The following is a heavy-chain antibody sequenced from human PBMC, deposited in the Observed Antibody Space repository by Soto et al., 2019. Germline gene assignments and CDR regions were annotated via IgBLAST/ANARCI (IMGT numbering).Heavy chain of an antibody. J-gene: IGHJ5*02. CDR3: ARERANRLDP. V-gene: IGHV1-8*02. CDR2: MNPNSGNT. CDR1: RYTFTTYY. Sequence: GASAKVSCKASRYTFTTYYINWVRQATGQGLEWMGWMNPNSGNTGYAQKFQGRVTMTRNTSISTACMELSSLRSEDTAVYYCARERANRLDPWGQGTLVTVSS.